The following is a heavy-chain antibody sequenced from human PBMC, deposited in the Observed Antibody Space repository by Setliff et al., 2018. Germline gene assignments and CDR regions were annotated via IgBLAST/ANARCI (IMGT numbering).Heavy chain of an antibody. D-gene: IGHD1-26*01. CDR1: GGRISGSNHY. Sequence: SETLSLTCTVSGGRISGSNHYWGWVRQPPGKGLEWIGSMYSGGNTYYNPSLKSRATISIDTSKNQFSLKLSSVTAADTAVYYCARHVLNRGTYPRPCDSWGQGTLVTVSS. CDR3: ARHVLNRGTYPRPCDS. J-gene: IGHJ4*02. V-gene: IGHV4-39*07. CDR2: MYSGGNT.